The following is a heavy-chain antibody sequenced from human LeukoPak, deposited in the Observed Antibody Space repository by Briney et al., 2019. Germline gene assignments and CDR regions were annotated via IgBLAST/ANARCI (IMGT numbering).Heavy chain of an antibody. J-gene: IGHJ6*03. CDR3: AKGATVTTFLADYYYYYMDV. CDR1: GFTFSSYA. CDR2: ISGSGGST. D-gene: IGHD4-17*01. V-gene: IGHV3-23*01. Sequence: GGSLRLSCAASGFTFSSYAMSWVRQAPGKGLEWVSAISGSGGSTYYADSVKGRFTISRDNSKNTLYLQMNSLRAEDTAVYYCAKGATVTTFLADYYYYYMDVWGKGTTVTISS.